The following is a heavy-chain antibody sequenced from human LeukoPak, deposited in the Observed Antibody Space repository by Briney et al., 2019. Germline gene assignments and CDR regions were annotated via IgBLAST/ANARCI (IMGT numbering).Heavy chain of an antibody. CDR2: IYYSGST. CDR3: ARGLNRVGATIWPFQH. V-gene: IGHV4-59*08. J-gene: IGHJ1*01. D-gene: IGHD1-26*01. Sequence: PSETLSLTCTVSGGSISSYYWSWIRQPPGKGLEWIGYIYYSGSTNYNPSLKSRVTISVDTSKNQFSLKLSSVTAADTAVYYCARGLNRVGATIWPFQHWGQGTLVTVSS. CDR1: GGSISSYY.